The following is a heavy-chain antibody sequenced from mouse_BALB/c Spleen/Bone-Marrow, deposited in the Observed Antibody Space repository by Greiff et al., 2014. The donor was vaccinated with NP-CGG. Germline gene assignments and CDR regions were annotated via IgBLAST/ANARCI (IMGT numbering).Heavy chain of an antibody. Sequence: EVQVVEFGAELVKPGASVKLSCTASGFNIKDTYMHWVKQRPEQGLEWIGRIDPANGNTKYDPKFQGKATITADTSSNTAYLQLSSLTSEDTAVYYCAIYYYGSSGFAYWGQGTLVTVSA. D-gene: IGHD1-1*01. CDR2: IDPANGNT. J-gene: IGHJ3*01. V-gene: IGHV14-3*02. CDR1: GFNIKDTY. CDR3: AIYYYGSSGFAY.